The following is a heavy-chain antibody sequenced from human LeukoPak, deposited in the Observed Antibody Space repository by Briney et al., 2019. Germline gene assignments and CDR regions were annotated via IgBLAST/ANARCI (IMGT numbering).Heavy chain of an antibody. CDR1: GGAIRGYY. CDR2: IHYGGTT. D-gene: IGHD2-15*01. CDR3: ARHDPVALFQRGMDV. Sequence: PSGALSPTCTVSGGAIRGYYWTSIPQPPGQGMKCIGYIHYGGTTLYNPSLSSRVTMSVDTSKNQFSLKLNSVTAADTAVYYCARHDPVALFQRGMDVWGQGTTVTVSS. V-gene: IGHV4-59*08. J-gene: IGHJ6*02.